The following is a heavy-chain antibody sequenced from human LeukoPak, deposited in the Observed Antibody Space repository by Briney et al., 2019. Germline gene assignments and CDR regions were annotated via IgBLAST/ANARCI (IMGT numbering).Heavy chain of an antibody. CDR1: GITVSTYE. V-gene: IGHV3-48*03. D-gene: IGHD6-19*01. CDR2: MSTSGSVI. CDR3: AKESSGYPLRDAFDI. J-gene: IGHJ3*02. Sequence: GGSLRLSCEVSGITVSTYEMDWVRQAPGKGLEWVAYMSTSGSVIYYADSVKGRFTISRDNSKNTLYLQMNSLRAEDTAVYYCAKESSGYPLRDAFDIWGQGTMVTVSS.